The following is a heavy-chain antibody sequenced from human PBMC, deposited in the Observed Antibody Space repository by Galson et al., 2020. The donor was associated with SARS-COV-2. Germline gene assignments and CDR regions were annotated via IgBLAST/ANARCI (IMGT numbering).Heavy chain of an antibody. CDR2: ISGSGGST. J-gene: IGHJ3*02. CDR3: AKDLIRLGIAAPLAFDI. V-gene: IGHV3-23*01. D-gene: IGHD6-13*01. Sequence: GESLKISCAASGFTFSSYAMSWVRQAPGKGLEWVSAISGSGGSTYYADSVKGRFTISRDNSKNTLYLQMNSLRAEDTAVYYCAKDLIRLGIAAPLAFDIWGQGTMVTVSS. CDR1: GFTFSSYA.